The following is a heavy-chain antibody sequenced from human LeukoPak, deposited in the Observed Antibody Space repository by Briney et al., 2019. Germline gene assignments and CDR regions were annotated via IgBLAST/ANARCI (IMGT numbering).Heavy chain of an antibody. CDR2: INHSGST. V-gene: IGHV4-34*01. D-gene: IGHD3-3*01. J-gene: IGHJ5*02. CDR3: ARRRITIFGVVIISWFDP. Sequence: SETLSLTCAVYGGSFSGYYWSWLRQPPGKGLAWIGEINHSGSTNYNPSLKSRVTISVDTSKNQFSLKLSSVTAADTAVYYCARRRITIFGVVIISWFDPWGQGTLVTVSS. CDR1: GGSFSGYY.